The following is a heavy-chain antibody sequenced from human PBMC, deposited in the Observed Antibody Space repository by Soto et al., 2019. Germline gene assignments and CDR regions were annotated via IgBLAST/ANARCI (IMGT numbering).Heavy chain of an antibody. Sequence: QVQLVQSGAEVKKPGASVKVSCKASGNTRSRYAIHWVRQAPGQRLEWMGWINAGNGDTKYSQKFQGRVTITRDTSASTAYMELSSLRSEGTAVYYCASSWMHLWFFRYWGQGTLVTVSS. J-gene: IGHJ4*02. CDR1: GNTRSRYA. V-gene: IGHV1-3*01. CDR3: ASSWMHLWFFRY. D-gene: IGHD5-18*01. CDR2: INAGNGDT.